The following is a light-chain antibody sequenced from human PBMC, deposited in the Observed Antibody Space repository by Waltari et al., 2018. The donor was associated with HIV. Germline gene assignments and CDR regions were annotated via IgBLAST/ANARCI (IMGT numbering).Light chain of an antibody. Sequence: QSVLTQPPSASGTPGQRVTFSCSGSSSNIRSHPVDWYQKLPGTAPRLLIYNNNQRPSGVPDRFSGSKSGTSASLAISGLQYEDEADYYCAAWDDSLNGHVLFGGGTKLTVL. V-gene: IGLV1-44*01. CDR1: SSNIRSHP. CDR3: AAWDDSLNGHVL. J-gene: IGLJ2*01. CDR2: NNN.